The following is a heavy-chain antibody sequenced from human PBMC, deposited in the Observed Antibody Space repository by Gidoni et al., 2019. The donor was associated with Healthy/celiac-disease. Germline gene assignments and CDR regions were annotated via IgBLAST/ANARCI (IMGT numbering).Heavy chain of an antibody. CDR1: GFTFSNAW. CDR3: TTVSYYDSSGYLFDY. J-gene: IGHJ4*02. CDR2: IKSKTDGGTT. V-gene: IGHV3-15*01. Sequence: EVQLVESGGGLVTPGGSIRLSWAASGFTFSNAWISWIRQAPGKGLEWVGRIKSKTDGGTTDYAAPVKGRFTITRDDSKNTLYLQMNSLKTEDTAVYYCTTVSYYDSSGYLFDYWGQGTLVTVSS. D-gene: IGHD3-22*01.